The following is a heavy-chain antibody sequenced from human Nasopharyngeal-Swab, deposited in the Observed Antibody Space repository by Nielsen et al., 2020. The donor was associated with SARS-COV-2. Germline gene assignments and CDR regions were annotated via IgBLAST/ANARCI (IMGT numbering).Heavy chain of an antibody. J-gene: IGHJ5*02. CDR1: GFTFSDYH. Sequence: GGSLRPSCAASGFTFSDYHMSWIRQAPGKGLEWISSISNSGTNLFYADSVKGLFTISRDNAKNALSLQMNSLRAADTAVYYCARPRGWSWLDPWGQGALVTVSS. CDR3: ARPRGWSWLDP. D-gene: IGHD3-10*01. CDR2: ISNSGTNL. V-gene: IGHV3-11*01.